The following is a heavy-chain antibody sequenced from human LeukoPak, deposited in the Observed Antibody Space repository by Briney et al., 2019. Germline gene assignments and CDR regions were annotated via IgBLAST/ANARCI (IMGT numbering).Heavy chain of an antibody. Sequence: SETLSLTCTVSGGSISSYYWSWIRQPPGKGLEWIGYIYYSGCTNYNPSLKSRVTISVDTSKNQFSLKLSSVTAADTAVYHCAGTGYSSSWYESLFDYWGQGTLVTVSS. CDR3: AGTGYSSSWYESLFDY. CDR1: GGSISSYY. V-gene: IGHV4-59*01. D-gene: IGHD6-13*01. J-gene: IGHJ4*02. CDR2: IYYSGCT.